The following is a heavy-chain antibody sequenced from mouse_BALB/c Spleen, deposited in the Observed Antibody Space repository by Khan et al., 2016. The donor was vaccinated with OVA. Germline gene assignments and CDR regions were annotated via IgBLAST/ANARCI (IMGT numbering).Heavy chain of an antibody. V-gene: IGHV1-7*01. Sequence: VQLQESGAELAKPGASVKMSCKASGYTFINYWILWVKQRPGQGLEWIGYINPRTGYTEYNQNFKDKVTLTADKSSSTAYMQLSSLTSEDSAVYYGARRGLRWDFDYWGQGTTLTVSS. CDR2: INPRTGYT. CDR3: ARRGLRWDFDY. D-gene: IGHD1-1*01. CDR1: GYTFINYW. J-gene: IGHJ2*01.